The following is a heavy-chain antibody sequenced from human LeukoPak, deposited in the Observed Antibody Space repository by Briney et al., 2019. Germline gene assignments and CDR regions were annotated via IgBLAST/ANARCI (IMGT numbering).Heavy chain of an antibody. J-gene: IGHJ4*02. D-gene: IGHD3-22*01. V-gene: IGHV5-10-1*01. CDR2: IDPSDSYT. Sequence: GESLKISCKGSGYSFTSYWISWVRQMPRKGLEWMGRIDPSDSYTNYSPSFQGHVTISADKSISTAYLQWSSLKASDTAMYYCATSSNPDSSSFDYWGQGALVTVSS. CDR1: GYSFTSYW. CDR3: ATSSNPDSSSFDY.